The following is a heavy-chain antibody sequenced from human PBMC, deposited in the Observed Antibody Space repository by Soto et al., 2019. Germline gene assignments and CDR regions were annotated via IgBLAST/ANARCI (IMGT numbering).Heavy chain of an antibody. CDR2: ISYDGSNK. CDR1: GFTFSSYA. V-gene: IGHV3-30-3*01. CDR3: ARGPGGVWGSVEQDFDY. J-gene: IGHJ4*02. D-gene: IGHD3-16*01. Sequence: PGGSLRLSCAASGFTFSSYAMHWVRQAPGKGLEWVAVISYDGSNKYYADSVKGRFTISRDNSKNTLYLQMNSLRAEDTAVYYCARGPGGVWGSVEQDFDYWGQGTLVTVSS.